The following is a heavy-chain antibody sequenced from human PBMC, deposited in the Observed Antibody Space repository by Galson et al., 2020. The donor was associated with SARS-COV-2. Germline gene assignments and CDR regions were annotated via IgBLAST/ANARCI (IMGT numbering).Heavy chain of an antibody. V-gene: IGHV4-39*01. D-gene: IGHD3-16*01. Sequence: SQTLSLTCTVSGGSISSSNYYWAWIRQPPGKGLEWIGSIHFGGSTYYNPSLKSRVTISVDTSKNKFSLRLSSVTAADTAVYYCARHWGRNWFDPWGQGALVTVSS. CDR3: ARHWGRNWFDP. CDR1: GGSISSSNYY. J-gene: IGHJ5*02. CDR2: IHFGGST.